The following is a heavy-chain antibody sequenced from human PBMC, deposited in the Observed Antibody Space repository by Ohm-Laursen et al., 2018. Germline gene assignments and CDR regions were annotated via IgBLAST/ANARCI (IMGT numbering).Heavy chain of an antibody. J-gene: IGHJ6*02. CDR1: GGTFNSDA. CDR2: IIPIFGTA. V-gene: IGHV1-69*01. CDR3: AGPLV. Sequence: SSVKVSCNASGGTFNSDAFRWVRQAPGQGLEWMGGIIPIFGTANYAQKFQGRVTITADESTSTAYMELSSLRSEDTAVYYCAGPLVWGQGTTVTVSS.